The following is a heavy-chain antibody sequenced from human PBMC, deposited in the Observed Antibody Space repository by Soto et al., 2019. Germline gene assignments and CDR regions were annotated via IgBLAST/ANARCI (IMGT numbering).Heavy chain of an antibody. D-gene: IGHD5-12*01. CDR2: IYYSGST. Sequence: ETLSVTWTVSGGSSSSYYGSWIRQPPGKGLEWIGYIYYSGSTNYNPSLKSRVTISVDTSKNQFSLKLSSVTAADTAVDYCATRDGYNKSDYWGQGTLVPVS. CDR1: GGSSSSYY. CDR3: ATRDGYNKSDY. V-gene: IGHV4-59*01. J-gene: IGHJ4*02.